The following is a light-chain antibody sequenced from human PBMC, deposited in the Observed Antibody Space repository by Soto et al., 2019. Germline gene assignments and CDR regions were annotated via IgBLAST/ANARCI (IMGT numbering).Light chain of an antibody. V-gene: IGLV2-18*02. CDR1: SSDVGGYNR. J-gene: IGLJ1*01. CDR2: DVS. Sequence: QSVLTQPPSVSGSPGQSVAISCTGTSSDVGGYNRVSCYQQAPGKAPKLLIYDVSNRPSGGSTRFSGSKSGNTASLTISGLQVEDEADYYCTSYASGSAYVFGPGTKLTVL. CDR3: TSYASGSAYV.